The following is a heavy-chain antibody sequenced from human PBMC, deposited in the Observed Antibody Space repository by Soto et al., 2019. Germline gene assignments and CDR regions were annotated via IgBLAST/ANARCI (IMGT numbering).Heavy chain of an antibody. CDR1: GGCISNYY. J-gene: IGHJ4*02. V-gene: IGHV4-59*08. Sequence: PSETLSLTCTVSGGCISNYYWTWIRQPPGKGLEWIGHIYDSETTNYHPPLKSRVTMSLDTSTNQFSLRLTSVTAADTAVYYCTKRPRNSRSWPLGPGGKGTLATVSP. CDR2: IYDSETT. D-gene: IGHD3-22*01. CDR3: TKRPRNSRSWPLGP.